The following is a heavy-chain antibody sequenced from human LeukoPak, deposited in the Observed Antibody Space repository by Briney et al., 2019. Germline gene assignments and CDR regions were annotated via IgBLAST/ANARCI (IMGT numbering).Heavy chain of an antibody. J-gene: IGHJ4*02. V-gene: IGHV3-7*03. D-gene: IGHD3-10*01. CDR2: IQQDGREK. CDR1: GFTFSSYW. Sequence: PGGSLRLSCAASGFTFSSYWMSWVRQAPGKGLGWVANIQQDGREKYYVDSVKGRFTISRDNAKNSLYLQMNSLGAEDTAVYYCARDYRRWFGELSLYDYWGQGTLVTVSS. CDR3: ARDYRRWFGELSLYDY.